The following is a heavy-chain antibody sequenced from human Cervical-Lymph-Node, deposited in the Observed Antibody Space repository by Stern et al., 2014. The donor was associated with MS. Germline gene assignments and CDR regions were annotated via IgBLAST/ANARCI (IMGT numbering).Heavy chain of an antibody. Sequence: EVQLLESGGGLVQPGRSLRLSCAASGCTFDDYAMHWVRQAPGKGLEWVSGITWNSVSVGYADSVKGRFTISRDNAKNSLYLQMNSLRGDDTALYYCAKGSGGSGYYPVALDYWGQGTLVTVSS. CDR1: GCTFDDYA. CDR3: AKGSGGSGYYPVALDY. J-gene: IGHJ4*02. V-gene: IGHV3-9*01. CDR2: ITWNSVSV. D-gene: IGHD3-3*01.